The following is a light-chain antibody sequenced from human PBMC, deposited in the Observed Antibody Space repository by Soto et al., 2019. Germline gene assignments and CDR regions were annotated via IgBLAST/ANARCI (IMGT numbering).Light chain of an antibody. CDR1: SSDVGGYNY. CDR3: SSFTSAYTLV. Sequence: SALTKPASVSGSGGQSIAISCTGTSSDVGGYNYVSWYQQHPGKAPKLLLSEVSKRPSGVSDRFSGSKSGNTASLTISGLQTQDEADYYCSSFTSAYTLVFGTGTKVTVL. V-gene: IGLV2-14*01. J-gene: IGLJ1*01. CDR2: EVS.